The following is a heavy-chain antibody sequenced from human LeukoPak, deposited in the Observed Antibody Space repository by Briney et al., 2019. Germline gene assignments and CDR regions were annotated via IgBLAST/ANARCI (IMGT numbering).Heavy chain of an antibody. D-gene: IGHD6-19*01. CDR2: IYYSGST. CDR3: ARRDSSGWSQYYFDY. CDR1: GGSISSSSYY. J-gene: IGHJ4*02. V-gene: IGHV4-39*01. Sequence: SETLSLTCTVSGGSISSSSYYWGWIRQPSGKGLEWIGSIYYSGSTYYNPSLKSRVTISVDTSKNQFSLKLSSVTAADTAVYYCARRDSSGWSQYYFDYWGQGTLVTVSS.